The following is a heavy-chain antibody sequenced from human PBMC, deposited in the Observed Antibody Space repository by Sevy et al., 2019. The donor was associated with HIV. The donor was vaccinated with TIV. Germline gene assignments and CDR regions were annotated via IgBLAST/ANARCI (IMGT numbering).Heavy chain of an antibody. D-gene: IGHD6-19*01. Sequence: GESLKISCAASGFTFSSYAMSWVRQAPGKGLEWVSAISGSGGSTYYADTVKGRFTISRDNSKNTLYLQMNSLRAEDTAVYYCAKGGGWRIAVAGRGHFDYWGQGTLVTVSS. CDR1: GFTFSSYA. V-gene: IGHV3-23*01. CDR3: AKGGGWRIAVAGRGHFDY. CDR2: ISGSGGST. J-gene: IGHJ4*02.